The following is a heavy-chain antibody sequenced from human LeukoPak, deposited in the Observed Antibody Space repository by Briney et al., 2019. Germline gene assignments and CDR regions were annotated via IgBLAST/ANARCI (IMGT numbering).Heavy chain of an antibody. Sequence: SVKVSCKASGGTFSSYAISWVRQAPGQGLEWMGGIIPIFGTANYAQKFQGRVTITADESTSTAYMQLSSLISEDTAVYYCARGFEDYYGSESYYNDYWGQGTLVTVSS. J-gene: IGHJ4*02. V-gene: IGHV1-69*13. CDR3: ARGFEDYYGSESYYNDY. CDR1: GGTFSSYA. D-gene: IGHD3-10*01. CDR2: IIPIFGTA.